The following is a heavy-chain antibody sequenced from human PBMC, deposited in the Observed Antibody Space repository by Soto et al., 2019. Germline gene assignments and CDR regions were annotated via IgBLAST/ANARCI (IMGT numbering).Heavy chain of an antibody. CDR1: GGSISSYY. J-gene: IGHJ5*02. CDR3: ARGEVGGFGSKRNWFDP. CDR2: IYYSGST. Sequence: KTSETLSLTCTVSGGSISSYYWSWIRQPPGKGLEWIGYIYYSGSTNYNPSLKSRVTISVDTSKNQFSLKLSSVTAADTVVYYCARGEVGGFGSKRNWFDPWGQGTLVTVSS. V-gene: IGHV4-59*01. D-gene: IGHD3-10*01.